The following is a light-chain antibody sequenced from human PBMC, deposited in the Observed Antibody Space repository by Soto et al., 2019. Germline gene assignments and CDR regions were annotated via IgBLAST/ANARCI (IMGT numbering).Light chain of an antibody. CDR1: QTISSNN. CDR3: QQYGSWT. CDR2: GTS. V-gene: IGKV3-20*01. J-gene: IGKJ1*01. Sequence: DIVLTQSPGTLSVSPGERATLSCRASQTISSNNLAWYQQKPGQAHSLLIYGTSSRATGIPDRFSGSGSGTDFTLTISRLEPEDSAIYYCQQYGSWTFGQGTKVEIK.